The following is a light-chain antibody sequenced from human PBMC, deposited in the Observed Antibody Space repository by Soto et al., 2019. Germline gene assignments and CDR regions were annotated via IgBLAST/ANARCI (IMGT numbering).Light chain of an antibody. Sequence: DIQMTQSPSSLSASVGDRVTITCRASQSISNYLVWYQQKPVKAPKLLIYAASSLQSGVPSRFSGSGSGTDFTLTINSLQAEDFATYYCLQSYSTPRTFGQGTKLEIK. CDR2: AAS. J-gene: IGKJ2*01. CDR3: LQSYSTPRT. CDR1: QSISNY. V-gene: IGKV1-39*01.